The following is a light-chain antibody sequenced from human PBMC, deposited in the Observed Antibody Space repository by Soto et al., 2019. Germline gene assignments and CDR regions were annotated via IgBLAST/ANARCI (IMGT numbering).Light chain of an antibody. V-gene: IGKV1-9*01. Sequence: DIQLTQSPSFLSASVGDRVTITCRASQGISSYLGWYQQKPRKAPKLLISAASTLQSGVPSRFSGSESGTEFTLTLSSLQFEDLATYYCQQLKSYPLTFGGGTKVEIK. CDR1: QGISSY. CDR3: QQLKSYPLT. CDR2: AAS. J-gene: IGKJ4*01.